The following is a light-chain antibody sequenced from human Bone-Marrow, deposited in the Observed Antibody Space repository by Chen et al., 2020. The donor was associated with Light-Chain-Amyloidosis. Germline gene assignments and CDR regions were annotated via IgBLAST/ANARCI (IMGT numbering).Light chain of an antibody. Sequence: QSALTQPASVSGSPGQSITISCTGTSSDIGGYDLISWYQRHPGKAPKLIIYEVNQRPSGVSYRFSGSKSGNTASLTISGLQAEDEADYFCCSYAITVNFFWVFGVGTKVTVL. CDR3: CSYAITVNFFWV. CDR2: EVN. V-gene: IGLV2-23*02. CDR1: SSDIGGYDL. J-gene: IGLJ3*02.